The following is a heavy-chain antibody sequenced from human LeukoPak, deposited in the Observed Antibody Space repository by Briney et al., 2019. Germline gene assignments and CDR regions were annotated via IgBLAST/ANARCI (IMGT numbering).Heavy chain of an antibody. J-gene: IGHJ3*02. V-gene: IGHV1-69*13. CDR2: IIPIFGTA. CDR1: GYTFTSYG. D-gene: IGHD1-26*01. Sequence: SVKVSCKASGYTFTSYGISWVRQAPGQGLEWMGGIIPIFGTANYAQKFQGRVTITADESTSTAYMELSSLRSEDTAVYYCARLKGAYYAFDIWGQGTMVTVSS. CDR3: ARLKGAYYAFDI.